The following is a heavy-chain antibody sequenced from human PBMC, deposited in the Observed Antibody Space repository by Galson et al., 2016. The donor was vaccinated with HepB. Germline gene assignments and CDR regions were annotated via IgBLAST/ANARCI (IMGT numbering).Heavy chain of an antibody. CDR1: GFTFSTYD. CDR3: ARLRRSGSLPSEMATITSDWYFDL. V-gene: IGHV3-13*01. J-gene: IGHJ2*01. CDR2: IGTAGDT. Sequence: SLRLSCAASGFTFSTYDMHWVRQATGKGLEWVSAIGTAGDTYYPGSVKGRFTIPRENAKNSLYLQMNSLRAEDTAVYYCARLRRSGSLPSEMATITSDWYFDLWGRGTLVTVSS. D-gene: IGHD5-24*01.